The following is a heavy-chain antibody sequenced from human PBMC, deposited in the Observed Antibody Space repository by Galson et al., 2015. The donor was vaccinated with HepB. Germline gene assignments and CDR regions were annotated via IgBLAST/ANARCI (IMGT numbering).Heavy chain of an antibody. D-gene: IGHD3-10*01. CDR2: ISSSGNSM. V-gene: IGHV3-21*01. J-gene: IGHJ4*02. CDR1: GFTFSIYG. Sequence: SLRLSCAASGFTFSIYGMHWVRQAPGKGLEWVSSISSSGNSMYYAESVKGRFTISRDNVKNSLYLQMNSLRAEDTAVYYCARETYGGSTSDYWGQGALATVSS. CDR3: ARETYGGSTSDY.